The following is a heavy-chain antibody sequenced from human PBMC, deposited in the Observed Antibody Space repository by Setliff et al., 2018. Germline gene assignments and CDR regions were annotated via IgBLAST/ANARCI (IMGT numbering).Heavy chain of an antibody. Sequence: PGGSLRLSCVASGFTFTNYWLSWVRQVPGKGLEWVAKIKQDGSEKNYVDSVKGRFTISRDNGKNSVYLQMNSLRAEDTAVYYCARGPPAPLDCSGGSCYSRYYYYGMDVWGQGTTVTVSS. CDR3: ARGPPAPLDCSGGSCYSRYYYYGMDV. V-gene: IGHV3-7*01. CDR2: IKQDGSEK. D-gene: IGHD2-15*01. J-gene: IGHJ6*02. CDR1: GFTFTNYW.